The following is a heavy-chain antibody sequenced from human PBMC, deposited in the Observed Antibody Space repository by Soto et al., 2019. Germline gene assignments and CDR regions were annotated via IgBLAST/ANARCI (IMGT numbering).Heavy chain of an antibody. D-gene: IGHD5-18*01. Sequence: GGSLRLSCAASGFTFDDYAMHWVRQAPGKGLEWVSGISWNSGSIGYADSVKGRFTISRDNAKNSLYLQMNSLRAEDTALYYCAKDSATPLDTDYYYYMDVWGKGTTVTVSS. V-gene: IGHV3-9*01. CDR1: GFTFDDYA. CDR2: ISWNSGSI. CDR3: AKDSATPLDTDYYYYMDV. J-gene: IGHJ6*03.